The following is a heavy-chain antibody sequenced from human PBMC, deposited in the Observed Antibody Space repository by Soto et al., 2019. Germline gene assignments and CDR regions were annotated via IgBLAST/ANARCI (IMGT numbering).Heavy chain of an antibody. V-gene: IGHV3-21*01. Sequence: EVQLVESGGGLVKPGGSLRLSCAASGFTFSTYSMNWVRQAPGKGLEWVSSISSSSSYIYYADSVKGRFTISRDNAKNYLYLQMNSLRAEVTAVYYCARAIIVVVPAATGFDYWGQGTLVTVSS. D-gene: IGHD2-2*01. J-gene: IGHJ4*02. CDR1: GFTFSTYS. CDR2: ISSSSSYI. CDR3: ARAIIVVVPAATGFDY.